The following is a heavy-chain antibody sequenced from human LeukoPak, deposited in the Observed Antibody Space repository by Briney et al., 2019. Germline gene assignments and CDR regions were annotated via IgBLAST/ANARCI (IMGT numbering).Heavy chain of an antibody. Sequence: SETLSLTCTVSGGSISSYYWSWVRQPPGKGLEWIGYIYYSGSVNYNPSLKSRVTISVDTSKNQFSLKLSSVTAADTAMYYCTRRASSGWEYDYWGQGTLVTVSS. D-gene: IGHD6-19*01. J-gene: IGHJ4*02. V-gene: IGHV4-59*08. CDR1: GGSISSYY. CDR2: IYYSGSV. CDR3: TRRASSGWEYDY.